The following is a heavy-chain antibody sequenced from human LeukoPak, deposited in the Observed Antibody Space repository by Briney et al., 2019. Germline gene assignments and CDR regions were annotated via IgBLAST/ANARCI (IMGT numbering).Heavy chain of an antibody. J-gene: IGHJ4*02. D-gene: IGHD6-13*01. Sequence: GGSLRLSCAASGFTASSSYMSWVRQAPGKGLEWVSVIYSDGSPYYPDSVKGRFTISRDNSKSTLYLHMNSLREEDTGVYYCARVGIASAGLYYFDYWGQGTLVTVSS. CDR2: IYSDGSP. CDR1: GFTASSSY. V-gene: IGHV3-66*02. CDR3: ARVGIASAGLYYFDY.